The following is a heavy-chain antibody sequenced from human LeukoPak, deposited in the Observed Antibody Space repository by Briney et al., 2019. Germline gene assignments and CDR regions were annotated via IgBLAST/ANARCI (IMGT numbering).Heavy chain of an antibody. Sequence: GGSLRLSCAASGFTFSSYSMNWVRQAPGKGLEWVSSISSSSNYIYYADSVKGRFTISRDNAKNSLNLQMNSLRAEDTAVYYRAKLEGVGSGYTFDYWGQGTLVTVSS. CDR3: AKLEGVGSGYTFDY. CDR2: ISSSSNYI. CDR1: GFTFSSYS. J-gene: IGHJ4*02. V-gene: IGHV3-21*01. D-gene: IGHD3-22*01.